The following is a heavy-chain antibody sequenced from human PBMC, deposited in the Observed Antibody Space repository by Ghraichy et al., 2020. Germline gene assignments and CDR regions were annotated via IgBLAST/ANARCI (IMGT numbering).Heavy chain of an antibody. V-gene: IGHV3-64D*09. Sequence: GGSLRLSCSASGFTFSSYAMHWVRQAPGKGLEYVSAISSNGGSTYSADSVKGRFTISRDNSKNTLYLQISSLRAEDTAVYYCVKDHMRWLQLVGDYWGQGTLVTGSS. CDR2: ISSNGGST. CDR1: GFTFSSYA. J-gene: IGHJ4*02. CDR3: VKDHMRWLQLVGDY. D-gene: IGHD5-24*01.